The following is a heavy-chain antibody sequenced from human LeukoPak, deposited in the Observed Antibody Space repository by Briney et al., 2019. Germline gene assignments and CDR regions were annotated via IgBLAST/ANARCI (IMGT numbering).Heavy chain of an antibody. Sequence: GGSLRLSCAASGFTVSSNYMSWVRQAPGKGREGGSVIYSGGSTYYAESVKGRFTISRDNSKNTLYLQMNSLRAEDTAVYYCARAMVEYYYGSGSLMAYYYYYMDVWGKGTPVTISS. D-gene: IGHD3-10*01. CDR3: ARAMVEYYYGSGSLMAYYYYYMDV. CDR2: IYSGGST. J-gene: IGHJ6*03. V-gene: IGHV3-53*01. CDR1: GFTVSSNY.